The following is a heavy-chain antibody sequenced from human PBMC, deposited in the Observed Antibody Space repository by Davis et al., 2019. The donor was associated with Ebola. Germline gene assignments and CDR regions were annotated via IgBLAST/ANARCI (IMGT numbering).Heavy chain of an antibody. CDR3: ARGHSSNWNWWFDP. CDR2: IDSDGSDT. CDR1: GFTFSSYA. V-gene: IGHV3-74*01. Sequence: HTGGSLRLSCAASGFTFSSYAMHWVRHAPGKGLAWVSSIDSDGSDTIYADSVKGRITIFRDNAKNTVYLQMTSLRVEDTAVYYCARGHSSNWNWWFDPWGQGTLVTVSP. J-gene: IGHJ5*02. D-gene: IGHD1-1*01.